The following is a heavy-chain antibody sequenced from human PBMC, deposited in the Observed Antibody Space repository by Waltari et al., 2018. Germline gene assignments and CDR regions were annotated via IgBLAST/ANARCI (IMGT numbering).Heavy chain of an antibody. Sequence: QVQLVQSGAEVKKPGSSVKVSCKDSGGTFSSYAISWVRQDPGQGLEWMGGIIPIFGTANYAQKFQGRVTITADESTSTAYIELSSLRSEDTAVYYCARDPGQPTYYYGMDVWGQGTTVTVSS. V-gene: IGHV1-69*01. CDR3: ARDPGQPTYYYGMDV. J-gene: IGHJ6*02. CDR2: IIPIFGTA. CDR1: GGTFSSYA.